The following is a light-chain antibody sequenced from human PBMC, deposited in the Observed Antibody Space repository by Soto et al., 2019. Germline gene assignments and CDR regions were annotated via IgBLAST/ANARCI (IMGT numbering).Light chain of an antibody. Sequence: EIVMTQSPATLSVSPGERATLSCRASQSVSSNLAWYQQKPGQAPRLLIYGASTRATGIPARFSGSGSGTEFTLTISSLQPDDFATYYCQQYHIYSGTFGQGTKV. CDR3: QQYHIYSGT. J-gene: IGKJ1*01. CDR2: GAS. CDR1: QSVSSN. V-gene: IGKV3-15*01.